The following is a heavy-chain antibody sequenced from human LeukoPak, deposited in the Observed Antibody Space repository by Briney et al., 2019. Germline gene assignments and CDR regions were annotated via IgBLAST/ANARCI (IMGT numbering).Heavy chain of an antibody. CDR2: IASKTDGGAT. CDR1: GLTVTNTW. V-gene: IGHV3-15*07. Sequence: PGGSLRLSCSASGLTVTNTWMNWVRQAPGEGLDWVGRIASKTDGGATDYAAPVKGRFTISRDDSKNTLNLQMNSLKTEDTAVYYCTTGIRGDWGQGTLVTVSS. D-gene: IGHD3-10*01. CDR3: TTGIRGD. J-gene: IGHJ4*02.